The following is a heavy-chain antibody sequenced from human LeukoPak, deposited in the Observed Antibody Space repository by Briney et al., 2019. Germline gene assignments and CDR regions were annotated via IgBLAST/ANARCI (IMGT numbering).Heavy chain of an antibody. D-gene: IGHD1-26*01. CDR1: GGTVTSYG. V-gene: IGHV1-69*10. Sequence: SEKVSCKASGGTVTSYGISWVRQAPGQGLEWRGGSIPIIGIANYAKKFQGRVTITADKSTSTASIELSSPRSEDTAVYYCAREPPPEWELLRPRWSYFDYCGQGTLVTVSS. CDR2: SIPIIGIA. CDR3: AREPPPEWELLRPRWSYFDY. J-gene: IGHJ4*02.